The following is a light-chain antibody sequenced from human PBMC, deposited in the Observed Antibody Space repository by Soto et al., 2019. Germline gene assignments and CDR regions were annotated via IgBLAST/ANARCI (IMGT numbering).Light chain of an antibody. Sequence: EIVLTQSPGTLSLSPGERATLSCRASQSVSSSFLAWFQQKPGQAPRLLIYGASSRATGIPDRFSGSGSGTYFTLTIYRLEPEDFAVYYCQQYSSSPITFGQGTRLEIK. CDR2: GAS. V-gene: IGKV3-20*01. CDR1: QSVSSSF. J-gene: IGKJ5*01. CDR3: QQYSSSPIT.